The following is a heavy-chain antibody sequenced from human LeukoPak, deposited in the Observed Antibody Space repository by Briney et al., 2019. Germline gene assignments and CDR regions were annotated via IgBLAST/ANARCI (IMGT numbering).Heavy chain of an antibody. V-gene: IGHV3-30*04. J-gene: IGHJ4*02. D-gene: IGHD2-2*01. Sequence: GGSLRLSCAASGFTFSSYAMHWVRQAPGKGLEWVAVISYDGSSKYYADSVKGRFTISRDNSKNTLYLQMNSLRAEDTAVYYCARKGRVVPAASFDYWGQGTLVTVSS. CDR3: ARKGRVVPAASFDY. CDR1: GFTFSSYA. CDR2: ISYDGSSK.